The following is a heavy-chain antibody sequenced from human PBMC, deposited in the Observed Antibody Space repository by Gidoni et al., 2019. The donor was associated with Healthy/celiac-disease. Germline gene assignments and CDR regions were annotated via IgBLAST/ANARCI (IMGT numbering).Heavy chain of an antibody. CDR3: ARVVGEQLVYRLYYYYMDV. V-gene: IGHV3-66*01. CDR2: IYSGGST. J-gene: IGHJ6*03. CDR1: GFTVSSNY. Sequence: EVQLVESGGGLVQPGGSLRLSCAASGFTVSSNYMSWVRQAPGKGLEWVSVIYSGGSTYYADSVKGRFTISRDNSKNTLYLQMNSLRAEDTAVYYCARVVGEQLVYRLYYYYMDVWGKGTTVTVSS. D-gene: IGHD6-6*01.